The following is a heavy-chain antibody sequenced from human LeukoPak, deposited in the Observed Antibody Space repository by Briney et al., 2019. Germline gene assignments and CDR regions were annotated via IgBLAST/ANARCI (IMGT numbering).Heavy chain of an antibody. CDR2: VYYSGNT. CDR1: GGSISNSGYH. CDR3: ARQGYADFSPRPFDY. Sequence: KSSETLSLTCTVSGGSISNSGYHWGWIRQPPGKGLEWIGSVYYSGNTNYNPSLKNRVTISVDTSKNQFSLKLRSVTAADTAVFYCARQGYADFSPRPFDYWGQGTLVTVSS. D-gene: IGHD4-17*01. V-gene: IGHV4-39*01. J-gene: IGHJ4*02.